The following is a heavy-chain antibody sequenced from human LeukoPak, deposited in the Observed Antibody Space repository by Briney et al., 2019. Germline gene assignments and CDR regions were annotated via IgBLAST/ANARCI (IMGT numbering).Heavy chain of an antibody. Sequence: GGSLRLSCAASGFTFSSYAMHWVRQAPGKGLERVAVISYDGSNKYYADSVKGRFTISRDNSKNTLYLQMNSLRAEDTAVYYCARDYSRYWGQGTLVTVSS. CDR2: ISYDGSNK. CDR1: GFTFSSYA. J-gene: IGHJ4*02. CDR3: ARDYSRY. D-gene: IGHD2-15*01. V-gene: IGHV3-30*04.